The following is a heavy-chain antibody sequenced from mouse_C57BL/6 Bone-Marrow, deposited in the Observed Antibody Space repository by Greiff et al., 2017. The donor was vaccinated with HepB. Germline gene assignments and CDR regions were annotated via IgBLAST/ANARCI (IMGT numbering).Heavy chain of an antibody. CDR1: GFNIKDDY. Sequence: VQLQQSGAELVRPGASVKLSCTASGFNIKDDYMHWVKQRPEQGLEWIGWIDPENGDTEYASKFQGKATITADTSSNTAYLQLSSLTSEDTAVYYCTTEGYYYGGYVDVWGTGTTVTVSS. D-gene: IGHD1-1*01. CDR2: IDPENGDT. J-gene: IGHJ1*03. V-gene: IGHV14-4*01. CDR3: TTEGYYYGGYVDV.